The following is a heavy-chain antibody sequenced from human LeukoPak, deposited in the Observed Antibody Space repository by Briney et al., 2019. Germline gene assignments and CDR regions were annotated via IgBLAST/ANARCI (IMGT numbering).Heavy chain of an antibody. V-gene: IGHV3-7*01. CDR3: ARWAFTIDY. CDR2: IKQDGSEQ. CDR1: GFSFSGHW. J-gene: IGHJ4*02. Sequence: GGSLRLSCAASGFSFSGHWISWVRQAPGKGLELVANIKQDGSEQYYVDSVRGRFTISRDNAKNSLYLQMNSLTAEDTAVYYCARWAFTIDYWGQGTLVTVSS.